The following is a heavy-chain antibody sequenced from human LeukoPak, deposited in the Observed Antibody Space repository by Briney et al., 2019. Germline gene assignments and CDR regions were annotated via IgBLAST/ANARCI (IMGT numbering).Heavy chain of an antibody. CDR2: IKQDGSEK. D-gene: IGHD6-19*01. CDR1: GFTFSSYA. Sequence: GGSLRLSCAASGFTFSSYAMHWVRQAPGKGLEWVANIKQDGSEKYYVDSVKGRFTISRDNAKNSLYLQMNSLRAEDAAVYYCAKTMAVAGTSNGMDVWGQGTTVTVSS. V-gene: IGHV3-7*03. J-gene: IGHJ6*02. CDR3: AKTMAVAGTSNGMDV.